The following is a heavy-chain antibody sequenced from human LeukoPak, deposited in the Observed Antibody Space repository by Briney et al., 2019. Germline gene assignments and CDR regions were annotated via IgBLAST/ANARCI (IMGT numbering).Heavy chain of an antibody. CDR2: IDWDDDK. CDR1: GFSLRNSRMC. Sequence: SGPALVKPTQTLTLTCTFSGFSLRNSRMCVSWIRQPPGKALEWLARIDWDDDKHYSTSLKTRLNISKDTSKNQVVLTMTNMDPVDTATYFCARSYYHYGMDVWGQGTTVTVSS. J-gene: IGHJ6*02. V-gene: IGHV2-70*11. CDR3: ARSYYHYGMDV.